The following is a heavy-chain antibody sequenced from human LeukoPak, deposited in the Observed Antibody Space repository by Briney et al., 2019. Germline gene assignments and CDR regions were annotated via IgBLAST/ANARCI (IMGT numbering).Heavy chain of an antibody. V-gene: IGHV3-23*01. CDR2: MSGSGSSI. D-gene: IGHD6-13*01. Sequence: GGSLRLSCAASGFTFRSYAMSWVRQAPGKGPEWVSAMSGSGSSIYYADSVKGRFTISRDNSRNTLYLQMNSLTVDDTAVHYCAKPKFTSSWPFDYWGQGTLVTVSS. J-gene: IGHJ4*02. CDR1: GFTFRSYA. CDR3: AKPKFTSSWPFDY.